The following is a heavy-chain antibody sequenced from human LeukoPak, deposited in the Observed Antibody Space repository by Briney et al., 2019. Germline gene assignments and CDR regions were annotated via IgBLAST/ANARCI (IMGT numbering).Heavy chain of an antibody. CDR2: IYHSGST. D-gene: IGHD3-9*01. J-gene: IGHJ4*02. Sequence: SETLSLTCTVSGYSISSGYYWGWIRQPPGKGLEWIGSIYHSGSTYYNPSLKSRVTISVDTSKNQFSLKLSSVTAADTAVYYCATQYYDILTGYYFFDYWGQGTLVTVSS. V-gene: IGHV4-38-2*02. CDR3: ATQYYDILTGYYFFDY. CDR1: GYSISSGYY.